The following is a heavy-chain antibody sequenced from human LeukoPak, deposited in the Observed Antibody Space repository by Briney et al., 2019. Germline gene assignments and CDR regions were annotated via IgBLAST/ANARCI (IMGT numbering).Heavy chain of an antibody. V-gene: IGHV4-61*01. Sequence: SETLSLTCTVSGGSVTSGSYYWSWIRQPPGKGLEWIGYIHYSGSTNYNPSLKSRVTMSVDTSKNQFSLKVSSVTAADTAVYYCARETCGYHNCFDPWGQGTLVTVSS. J-gene: IGHJ5*02. CDR1: GGSVTSGSYY. CDR2: IHYSGST. D-gene: IGHD3-16*02. CDR3: ARETCGYHNCFDP.